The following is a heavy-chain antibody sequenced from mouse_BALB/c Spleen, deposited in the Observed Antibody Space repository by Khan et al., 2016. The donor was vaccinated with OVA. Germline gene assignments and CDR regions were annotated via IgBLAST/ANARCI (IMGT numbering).Heavy chain of an antibody. Sequence: EVKLLESGPGLVNPSQSLSLTCTVTGYSITSDYAWNWIRQFPGNKLEWIGYINYSGSTNYNPALKSRISITRDTSKNQFFLQLNSVTTEDTATYYCARDGSRYNYAMDYWGQGTLVTVSS. CDR2: INYSGST. CDR3: ARDGSRYNYAMDY. CDR1: GYSITSDYA. D-gene: IGHD2-3*01. J-gene: IGHJ4*01. V-gene: IGHV3-2*02.